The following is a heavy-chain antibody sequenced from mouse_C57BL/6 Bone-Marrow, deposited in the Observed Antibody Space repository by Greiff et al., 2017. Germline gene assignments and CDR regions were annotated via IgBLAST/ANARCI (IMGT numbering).Heavy chain of an antibody. CDR2: IWGGGST. V-gene: IGHV2-9*01. CDR1: GFSLTSYG. J-gene: IGHJ3*01. Sequence: VQLQQSGPGLVAPSQSLSITCTVSGFSLTSYGVDWVRQPPGKGLEWLGVIWGGGSTNYTSAHMSRLSISKDNSKSQVFLKMNSLHTADTAMYYWAKHGYGSRGAWFAYWGQGTLVTVSA. CDR3: AKHGYGSRGAWFAY. D-gene: IGHD1-1*01.